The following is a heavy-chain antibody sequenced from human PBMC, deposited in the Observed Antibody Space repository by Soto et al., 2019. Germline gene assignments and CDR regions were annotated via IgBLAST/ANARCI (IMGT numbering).Heavy chain of an antibody. CDR1: GFTFSNYV. CDR3: AKGLYDNSGYYFTN. Sequence: PGGSLRLSCAASGFTFSNYVMSWVRQAPGRGLEWVSSISGSGGTPYYEDSVEGRFIISRDNSRDTLFLQMYSLRGEDTAMYFCAKGLYDNSGYYFTNWGQGTLVTVSS. J-gene: IGHJ4*02. CDR2: ISGSGGTP. D-gene: IGHD3-22*01. V-gene: IGHV3-23*01.